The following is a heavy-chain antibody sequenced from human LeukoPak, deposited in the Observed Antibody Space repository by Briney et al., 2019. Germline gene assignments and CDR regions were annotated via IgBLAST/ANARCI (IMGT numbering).Heavy chain of an antibody. CDR2: INSDGSST. J-gene: IGHJ4*02. CDR1: GFTFSAFW. Sequence: GGSLRLSCAASGFTFSAFWMHWVRQAPGKGLVWVSRINSDGSSTTYADSVKGRSTVPRDNAKNTLYLQMDSLRAEDSAVYYCARGLVHDTSGYYSDYWGQGILVTVSS. D-gene: IGHD3-22*01. V-gene: IGHV3-74*01. CDR3: ARGLVHDTSGYYSDY.